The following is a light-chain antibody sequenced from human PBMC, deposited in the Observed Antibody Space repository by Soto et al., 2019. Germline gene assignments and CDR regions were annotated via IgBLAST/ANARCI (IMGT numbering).Light chain of an antibody. CDR3: QQYNNWPPFLT. CDR1: QSVSSN. CDR2: GAS. Sequence: EIVMTQSPATLSVSPWEIATLSCSSSQSVSSNLAWYQQKPGQAPRLLIYGASTRATGIPARFSGSGSGTEFTLTISSLQSEDFAVYYCQQYNNWPPFLTFGGGTKVDI. V-gene: IGKV3-15*01. J-gene: IGKJ4*01.